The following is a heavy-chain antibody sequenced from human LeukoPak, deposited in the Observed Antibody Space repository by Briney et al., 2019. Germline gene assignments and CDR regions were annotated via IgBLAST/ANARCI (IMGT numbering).Heavy chain of an antibody. Sequence: SETLSLTCAVYGGSFSGYYWSWIRQPPGKGLEWIGEINHSGSTNYNPSLKSRVTISVDTSKNQFSLKLSSVTAAGTAVYYCARGTSSYDFWSGYYTGCFDYWGQGTLVTVSS. J-gene: IGHJ4*02. CDR3: ARGTSSYDFWSGYYTGCFDY. CDR1: GGSFSGYY. V-gene: IGHV4-34*01. CDR2: INHSGST. D-gene: IGHD3-3*01.